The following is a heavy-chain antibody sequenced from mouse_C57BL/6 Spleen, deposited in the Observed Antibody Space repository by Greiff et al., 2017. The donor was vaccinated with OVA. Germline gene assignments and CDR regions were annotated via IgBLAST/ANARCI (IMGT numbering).Heavy chain of an antibody. J-gene: IGHJ2*01. Sequence: QVQLQQPGAELVRPGTSVKLSCKASGYTFTSYWMHWVKQRPGQGLEWIGVIDPSDSYTNYNQKFKGKATLTVDTSSSTAYMQLSSLTSEDSVVYYCARERAPQGPLDAWGQGTTLTVSS. CDR2: IDPSDSYT. D-gene: IGHD3-2*02. CDR3: ARERAPQGPLDA. V-gene: IGHV1-59*01. CDR1: GYTFTSYW.